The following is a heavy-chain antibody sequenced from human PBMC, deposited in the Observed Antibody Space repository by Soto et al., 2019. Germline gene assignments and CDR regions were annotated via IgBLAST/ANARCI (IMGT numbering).Heavy chain of an antibody. Sequence: QVQLVESGGGLVRPGESLRLSCAACEFTFSDYYMSWIRQAPGKGLEWVSYISSSGNTIYYADSVKGRFTISRDNAKNSLYLQMNSLRAEDTAVYYCARRYSGGRAFDICGQGTMVTVSS. D-gene: IGHD5-12*01. J-gene: IGHJ3*02. CDR1: EFTFSDYY. CDR2: ISSSGNTI. CDR3: ARRYSGGRAFDI. V-gene: IGHV3-11*01.